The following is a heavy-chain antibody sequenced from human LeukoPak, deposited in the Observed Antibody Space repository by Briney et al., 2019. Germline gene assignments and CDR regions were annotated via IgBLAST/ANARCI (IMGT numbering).Heavy chain of an antibody. Sequence: SETLSLTCTVSGGSISSSSYYWGWIRQPPGKGLEWIGSIYYSGSTYYNPSLKSRVTISVDTSKNQFSLKLSSVTAADTAVYYCARRYSSSWDLDYWGQGTLVTVSS. J-gene: IGHJ4*02. CDR2: IYYSGST. D-gene: IGHD6-13*01. CDR3: ARRYSSSWDLDY. V-gene: IGHV4-39*07. CDR1: GGSISSSSYY.